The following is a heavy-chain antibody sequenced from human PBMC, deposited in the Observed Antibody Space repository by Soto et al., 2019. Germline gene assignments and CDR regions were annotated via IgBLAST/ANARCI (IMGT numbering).Heavy chain of an antibody. CDR3: ARHSSGWYALDY. CDR2: FYYSGSA. V-gene: IGHV4-39*01. J-gene: IGHJ4*02. Sequence: QLQLQESGPGLVKPSETLSLTCSVSGGAFSTRNYYWGWIRQPPGKGLEWIGSFYYSGSAYYNPSLKSRVTISVDTSKNQFSLKLDSVTAADTSVYFCARHSSGWYALDYWGQGTLVTVSS. D-gene: IGHD6-19*01. CDR1: GGAFSTRNYY.